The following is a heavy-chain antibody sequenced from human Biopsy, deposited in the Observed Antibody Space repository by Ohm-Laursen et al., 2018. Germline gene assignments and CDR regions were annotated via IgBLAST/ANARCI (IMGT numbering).Heavy chain of an antibody. J-gene: IGHJ5*01. V-gene: IGHV1-2*02. D-gene: IGHD3-3*01. Sequence: EASVKVSCKASAHSFADHRIHWVRQAPGQGLEWMGWIDPKSGGTNYAQKFQGRVTMTRDTSISTTYMELRRLTSDDTAVFYCARELGDFWGGRQFDFWGQGTLVTVSS. CDR1: AHSFADHR. CDR3: ARELGDFWGGRQFDF. CDR2: IDPKSGGT.